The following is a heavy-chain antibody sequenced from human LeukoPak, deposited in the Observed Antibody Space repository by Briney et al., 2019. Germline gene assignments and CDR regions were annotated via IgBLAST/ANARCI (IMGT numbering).Heavy chain of an antibody. J-gene: IGHJ6*03. CDR1: GGTFSSYA. V-gene: IGHV1-18*01. CDR2: ISAYNGNT. D-gene: IGHD5-12*01. CDR3: ARNFWGSGYGYYYYYMDV. Sequence: GASVKVSCKASGGTFSSYAISWVRQAPGQGLEWMGWISAYNGNTSYAQKLQGRVTMTTDTSTSTAYMELRSLRSDDTAVYYCARNFWGSGYGYYYYYMDVWGKGTTVTVSS.